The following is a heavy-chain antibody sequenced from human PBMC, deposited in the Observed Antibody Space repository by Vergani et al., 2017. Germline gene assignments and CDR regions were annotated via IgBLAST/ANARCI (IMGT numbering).Heavy chain of an antibody. CDR1: GYIFKNYY. CDR2: LNPTTGHT. CDR3: ASSIGYCAGAACPAYYFDR. Sequence: VQLVQSGAEVRKPGASVTVSCTASGYIFKNYYIHWLRQAPGQAFEWMGILNPTTGHTTSAQKFMGRVDMTRDPSTDTSTRTVQMTLSRLRSEDTAVYYCASSIGYCAGAACPAYYFDRCGQATRVTVS. J-gene: IGHJ5*02. D-gene: IGHD2-21*01. V-gene: IGHV1-46*02.